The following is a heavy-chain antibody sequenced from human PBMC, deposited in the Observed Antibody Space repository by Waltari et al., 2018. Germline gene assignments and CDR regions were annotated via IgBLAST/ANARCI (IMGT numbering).Heavy chain of an antibody. V-gene: IGHV3-7*01. CDR3: ARGQGVAAAGSYYYGMDV. Sequence: GASVKGRFTISRDNAKNSLYLQMNSLRAEDTAVYYCARGQGVAAAGSYYYGMDVWGQGTTVTVSS. J-gene: IGHJ6*02. D-gene: IGHD6-13*01.